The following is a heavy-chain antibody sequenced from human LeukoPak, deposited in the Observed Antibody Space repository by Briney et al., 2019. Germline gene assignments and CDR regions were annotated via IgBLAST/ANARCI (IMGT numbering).Heavy chain of an antibody. CDR3: ARGSGYHDILTGYSVGLDY. CDR1: GGSISSHY. D-gene: IGHD3-9*01. V-gene: IGHV4-59*11. CDR2: IYYSGST. Sequence: SETLSLICTVSGGSISSHYWSWIRQPPGKGLEWIGYIYYSGSTNYNPSLKSRVTISVETSKNQFSLKLSSVTAADTAVYYCARGSGYHDILTGYSVGLDYWGQGTLVTVSS. J-gene: IGHJ4*02.